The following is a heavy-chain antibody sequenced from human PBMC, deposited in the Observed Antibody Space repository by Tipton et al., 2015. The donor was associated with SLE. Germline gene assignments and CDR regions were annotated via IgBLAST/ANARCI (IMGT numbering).Heavy chain of an antibody. CDR1: GGSISSYY. V-gene: IGHV4-34*01. CDR2: INHSGST. CDR3: ARVGEPNHYDFWSGYHYWYFDL. D-gene: IGHD3-3*01. J-gene: IGHJ2*01. Sequence: TLSLTCTVPGGSISSYYWSWIRQPPGKGLEWIGEINHSGSTNYNPSLKSRVTISVDTSKNQFSLKLSSVTAADTAVYYCARVGEPNHYDFWSGYHYWYFDLWGRGTLVTVSS.